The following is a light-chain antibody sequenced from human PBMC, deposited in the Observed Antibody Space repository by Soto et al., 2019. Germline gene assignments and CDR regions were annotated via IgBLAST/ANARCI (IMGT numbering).Light chain of an antibody. CDR2: GAS. J-gene: IGKJ2*01. Sequence: EIVFTQSPGTLSLSPGERATLSCRASQSVSSSYLAWYQQNPGQAPRLLIYGASSRATGIPDRFSGSGSGTDFTLSISRLEPEDFAVYYCQQYGRSPYTFGQGTKLEIK. V-gene: IGKV3-20*01. CDR3: QQYGRSPYT. CDR1: QSVSSSY.